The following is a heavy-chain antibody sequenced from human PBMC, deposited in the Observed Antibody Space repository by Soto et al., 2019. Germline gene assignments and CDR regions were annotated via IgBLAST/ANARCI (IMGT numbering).Heavy chain of an antibody. CDR1: GFSLSNARMG. CDR2: IFSNDEK. Sequence: SGPTLVNPTETLTLTCTVSGFSLSNARMGVSWIRQPPGKALEWLAHIFSNDEKSYSTSLKSRLTISKDTSKSQVVLTMTNMDPVDTATYYCARIPRPGSSYYYYGMDVWGQGTTVTVSS. D-gene: IGHD3-10*01. CDR3: ARIPRPGSSYYYYGMDV. J-gene: IGHJ6*02. V-gene: IGHV2-26*01.